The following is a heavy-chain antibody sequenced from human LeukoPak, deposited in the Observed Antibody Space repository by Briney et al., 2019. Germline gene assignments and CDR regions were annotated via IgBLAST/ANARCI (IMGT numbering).Heavy chain of an antibody. CDR1: GYTFTRYD. CDR3: ARRIAAAGTTLGY. J-gene: IGHJ4*02. V-gene: IGHV1-8*01. Sequence: RASVRVSCKASGYTFTRYDVNWVRQATGQGLEWRGWMNPNSGNTRYAQKFQGRVTMTRNTSISTAYMEVSSLGSEDTAVYYCARRIAAAGTTLGYWGQGTLVTVSS. CDR2: MNPNSGNT. D-gene: IGHD6-13*01.